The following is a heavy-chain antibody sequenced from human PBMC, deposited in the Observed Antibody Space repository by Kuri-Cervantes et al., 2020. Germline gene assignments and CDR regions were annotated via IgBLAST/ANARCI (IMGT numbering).Heavy chain of an antibody. CDR1: GGSISSYY. J-gene: IGHJ4*02. CDR3: ARDSIGFWYSSSSGFDY. D-gene: IGHD6-6*01. Sequence: GSLRLSCTVSGGSISSYYWSWIRQPAGKGLEWIGRIYTSGSTNYNPSLKSRVTMPVDTSKNQFSLKLSSVTAADTAVYYCARDSIGFWYSSSSGFDYWGQGTLVTVSS. CDR2: IYTSGST. V-gene: IGHV4-4*07.